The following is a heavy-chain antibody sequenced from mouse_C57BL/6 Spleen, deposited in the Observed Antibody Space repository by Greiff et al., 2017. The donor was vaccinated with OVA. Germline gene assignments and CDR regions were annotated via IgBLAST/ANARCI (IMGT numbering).Heavy chain of an antibody. Sequence: VKLQQPGAELVKPGASVKLSCKASGYTFTSYWMQWVQQRPGQGLEWIGEIDPSDSYTNYTQQFKGKATLTVDTSSSTAYMQLSSLTSEDSAVYYCARSTGKGYFDVWGTETTVTVSS. CDR2: IDPSDSYT. J-gene: IGHJ1*03. CDR1: GYTFTSYW. V-gene: IGHV1-50*01. CDR3: ARSTGKGYFDV. D-gene: IGHD4-1*01.